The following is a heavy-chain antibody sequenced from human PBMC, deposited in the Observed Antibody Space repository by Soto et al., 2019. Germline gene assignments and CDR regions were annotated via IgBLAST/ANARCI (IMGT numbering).Heavy chain of an antibody. J-gene: IGHJ4*02. V-gene: IGHV2-5*02. CDR3: AHKGPEDWPLDY. CDR2: IYWDDSK. Sequence: QITLKESGPTLVRPTQTLTLTCAFSGFSLSTSGVGVGWIRQPPGKALEWLAVIYWDDSKHYSPSLRSRLTITKDISKTQVVLTRTNMDPMDTGTYYCAHKGPEDWPLDYWGQGTLVTVSS. CDR1: GFSLSTSGVG. D-gene: IGHD3-9*01.